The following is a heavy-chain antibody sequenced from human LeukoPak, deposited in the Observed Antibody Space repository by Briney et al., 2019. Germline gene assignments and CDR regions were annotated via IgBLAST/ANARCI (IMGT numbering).Heavy chain of an antibody. CDR1: GYTFTSYG. CDR3: ARDRPLDDFWSGYPYNWFDP. J-gene: IGHJ5*02. CDR2: ISAYNGNT. D-gene: IGHD3-3*01. V-gene: IGHV1-18*01. Sequence: ASVKVSCKASGYTFTSYGISWVRQAPGQGLEWMGWISAYNGNTNYAQKLQGRVTMTTDTSTSTAYMELRSLRSDDTAVYYCARDRPLDDFWSGYPYNWFDPWGQGTLVTVSS.